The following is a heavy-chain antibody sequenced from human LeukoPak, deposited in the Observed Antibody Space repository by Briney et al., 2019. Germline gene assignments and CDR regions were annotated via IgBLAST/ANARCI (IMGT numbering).Heavy chain of an antibody. J-gene: IGHJ4*02. Sequence: QSGGSLRLSCAASGFTFSSYAMSWVRQAPGKGLEWVSAISGSGGSTYYADSVKGRFTISRDNSKNTLYLQMNSLRAEDTAVYYCANAAKSRLGFVVVPAAAAYWGQGTLVTVSS. CDR3: ANAAKSRLGFVVVPAAAAY. V-gene: IGHV3-23*01. D-gene: IGHD2-2*01. CDR1: GFTFSSYA. CDR2: ISGSGGST.